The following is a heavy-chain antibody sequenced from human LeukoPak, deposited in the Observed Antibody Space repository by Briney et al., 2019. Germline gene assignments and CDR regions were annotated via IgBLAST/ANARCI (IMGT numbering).Heavy chain of an antibody. D-gene: IGHD3-16*02. Sequence: PGGSLRLSCAASGFTVSSNYMSWVRQAPGKGLERVHVIYSGGSPYSADSVKGRFTISRDNSKNTLYLQMNSLRAEDTAVYYCARELIDPRAFDIWGQGTMVTVSS. CDR2: IYSGGSP. CDR1: GFTVSSNY. CDR3: ARELIDPRAFDI. J-gene: IGHJ3*02. V-gene: IGHV3-66*02.